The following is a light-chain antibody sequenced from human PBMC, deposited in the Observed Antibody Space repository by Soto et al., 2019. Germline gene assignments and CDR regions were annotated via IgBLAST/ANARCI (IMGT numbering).Light chain of an antibody. J-gene: IGLJ2*01. V-gene: IGLV1-40*01. CDR2: ANI. CDR1: SSNIGAGYD. CDR3: QSYDSSLSTVV. Sequence: QSVLTQPPSVSGAPGQRVTISCTGSSSNIGAGYDVHWYQQLPGTAPKLLIYANINRPSGVPDRFSGSKSGTSVSLAITGLQAEDEADYYCQSYDSSLSTVVFGGGTQLTVL.